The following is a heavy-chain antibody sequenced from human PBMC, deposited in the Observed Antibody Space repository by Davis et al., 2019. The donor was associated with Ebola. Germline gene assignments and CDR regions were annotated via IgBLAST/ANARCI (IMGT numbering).Heavy chain of an antibody. CDR1: GFTFSFYG. J-gene: IGHJ4*02. CDR3: AKVLPHYYDAGGDDKGDY. D-gene: IGHD3-22*01. CDR2: IHYGGNNK. V-gene: IGHV3-30*02. Sequence: GESLKISCAASGFTFSFYGMHWVRQAPGKGLEWVAFIHYGGNNKYYAGSVKGRFTISRDNSKNTLFLHMNSLRTEDTAVYYCAKVLPHYYDAGGDDKGDYWGQGTLVTVSS.